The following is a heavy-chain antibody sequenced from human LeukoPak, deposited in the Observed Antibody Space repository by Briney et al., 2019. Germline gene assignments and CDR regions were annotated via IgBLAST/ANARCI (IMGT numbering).Heavy chain of an antibody. CDR1: GFTFSSYA. CDR3: AKGTVADFDY. CDR2: ISYDGSNK. J-gene: IGHJ4*02. Sequence: GGSLRLSCAASGFTFSSYAMHWVRQAPGKGLEWVAVISYDGSNKYYADSVKGRFTISRDNSKNTLYLQMNSLRAEDTAVYYCAKGTVADFDYWGQGTLVTVSS. V-gene: IGHV3-30*18. D-gene: IGHD6-19*01.